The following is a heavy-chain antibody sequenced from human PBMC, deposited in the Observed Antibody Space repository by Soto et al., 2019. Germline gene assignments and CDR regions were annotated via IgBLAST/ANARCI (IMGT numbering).Heavy chain of an antibody. CDR3: ARDWRGIVGPTDPNFDY. D-gene: IGHD1-26*01. CDR2: MSFDGSTK. V-gene: IGHV3-33*01. Sequence: QVQLVESGGGVVPPGRSLRLSCVASGFTFSDYGMHWVRQAPGKGLEWVAVMSFDGSTKRYADSVKGRFTISRDNSENTLYLQMNSLRAEDTALYYCARDWRGIVGPTDPNFDYWGQGTLVTVSS. J-gene: IGHJ4*02. CDR1: GFTFSDYG.